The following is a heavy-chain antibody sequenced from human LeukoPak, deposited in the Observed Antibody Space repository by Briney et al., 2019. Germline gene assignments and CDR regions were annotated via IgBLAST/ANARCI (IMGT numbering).Heavy chain of an antibody. CDR3: ARDLTGNWFDP. V-gene: IGHV4-39*07. CDR1: GGSISSSSYY. D-gene: IGHD7-27*01. Sequence: PSETLSLTCTVSGGSISSSSYYWGWIRQPPGKGLEWTGSIYYSGSTYYNPSLKSRVTISVDTSKNQFSLKLSSVTAADTAVYYCARDLTGNWFDPWGQGTLVTVSS. J-gene: IGHJ5*02. CDR2: IYYSGST.